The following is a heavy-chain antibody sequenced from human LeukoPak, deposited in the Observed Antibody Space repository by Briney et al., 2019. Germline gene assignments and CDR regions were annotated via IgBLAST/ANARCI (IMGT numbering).Heavy chain of an antibody. CDR3: TSPREQAFDI. V-gene: IGHV3-73*01. J-gene: IGHJ3*02. D-gene: IGHD1/OR15-1a*01. Sequence: SGGSLRLSCAASGFTFSSYAMSWFRQASGKGLEWVGRIRSKANSYATAYGASVTGRFTISRDDSKNTAYLQMNSLKTEDTAVYYCTSPREQAFDIWGQGTMVTVSS. CDR2: IRSKANSYAT. CDR1: GFTFSSYA.